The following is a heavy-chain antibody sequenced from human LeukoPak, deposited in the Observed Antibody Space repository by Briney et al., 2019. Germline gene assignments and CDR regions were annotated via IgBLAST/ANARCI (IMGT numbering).Heavy chain of an antibody. D-gene: IGHD1-1*01. Sequence: GRSLRLSCAASGFTFNNYAMHWVRQAPGKGLEWVAVITSDGNKKYYADSVKGRFTISRDNSKNTPYLQMNSLRAEDTAVYYCARTTLLQHLDAFDIWGQGAMVTVSS. CDR2: ITSDGNKK. CDR1: GFTFNNYA. CDR3: ARTTLLQHLDAFDI. J-gene: IGHJ3*02. V-gene: IGHV3-30-3*01.